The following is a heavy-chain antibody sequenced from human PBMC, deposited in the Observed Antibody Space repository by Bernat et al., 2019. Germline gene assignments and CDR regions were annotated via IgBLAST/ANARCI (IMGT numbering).Heavy chain of an antibody. Sequence: EVQLVESGGDLVQPGGSLRLSCAASGFTFSSYDMHWVRQATGKGLEWVSAIGTAGDTYYPGSVKGRFTISRENAKNSLYLQMNSLRAGDTAVYYCARVRYYDFWSGYHYWYFDLWGRGTLVTVSS. J-gene: IGHJ2*01. CDR3: ARVRYYDFWSGYHYWYFDL. D-gene: IGHD3-3*01. CDR1: GFTFSSYD. CDR2: IGTAGDT. V-gene: IGHV3-13*04.